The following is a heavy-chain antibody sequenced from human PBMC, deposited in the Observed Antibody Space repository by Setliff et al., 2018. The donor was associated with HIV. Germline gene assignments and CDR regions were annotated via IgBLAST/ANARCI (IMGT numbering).Heavy chain of an antibody. Sequence: SETLSLTCTVSGGSISSGSFYWSWIRQPAGKGLEWIGRIYASGSTNYNPSLKSRVTISVDTSKNQFSLKLTSVTAADTAVYYCATADYMYGRNILDYWDQGTLVTVSS. CDR1: GGSISSGSFY. J-gene: IGHJ4*02. D-gene: IGHD5-12*01. CDR3: ATADYMYGRNILDY. CDR2: IYASGST. V-gene: IGHV4-61*02.